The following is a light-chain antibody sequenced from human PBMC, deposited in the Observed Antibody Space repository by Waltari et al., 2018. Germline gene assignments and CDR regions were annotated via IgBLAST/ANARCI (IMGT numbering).Light chain of an antibody. J-gene: IGKJ4*01. CDR3: QQYYGSPFT. CDR1: RNVLYSPNNKNY. V-gene: IGKV4-1*01. CDR2: WAS. Sequence: DIVMTQYPDSLPLCLGERAPLTCQSSRNVLYSPNNKNYLSWYQQKPGQPPKLLIYWASTRESGVPDRFSGSGSGTDFTLTIDSLQAEDVALYYCQQYYGSPFTFGGGTKVEIK.